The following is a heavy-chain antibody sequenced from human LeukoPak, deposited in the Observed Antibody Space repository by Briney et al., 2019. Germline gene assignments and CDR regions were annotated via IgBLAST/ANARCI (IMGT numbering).Heavy chain of an antibody. CDR3: ARDRLSGYWDY. CDR1: GGSISGYY. J-gene: IGHJ4*02. V-gene: IGHV4-4*07. Sequence: PSETLSLTCTVSGGSISGYYWSWIRRPAGKGLEWIGRIYTSGSTTYNPSLKSRVTISVDTSKNQFSLKLSSVTAADTAVYYCARDRLSGYWDYWGQGTLVTVSS. D-gene: IGHD3-22*01. CDR2: IYTSGST.